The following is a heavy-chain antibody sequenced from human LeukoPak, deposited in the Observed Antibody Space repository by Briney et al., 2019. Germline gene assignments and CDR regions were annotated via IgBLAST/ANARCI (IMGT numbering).Heavy chain of an antibody. J-gene: IGHJ4*02. CDR2: IWYDGSNK. V-gene: IGHV3-33*06. Sequence: PGRSLRLSCAASGFTFSSYGMHLGRQAPGKGLERVAVIWYDGSNKYYADSVKGRFTISRDNSKNTLYLQMNSLRAEDTAVYYCAKDHPRIAVAGYFDYWGQGTLVTVSS. CDR3: AKDHPRIAVAGYFDY. D-gene: IGHD6-19*01. CDR1: GFTFSSYG.